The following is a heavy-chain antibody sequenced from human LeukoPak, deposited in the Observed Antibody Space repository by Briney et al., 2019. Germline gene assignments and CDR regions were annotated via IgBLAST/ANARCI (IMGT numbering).Heavy chain of an antibody. CDR3: TTVTKGYYGSGSYYNAGWFDP. CDR2: IKSKTDGGTT. J-gene: IGHJ5*02. D-gene: IGHD3-10*01. V-gene: IGHV3-15*01. Sequence: GGSLRLSCAASGFTFSGSVMHWVRQAPGKGLEWVGRIKSKTDGGTTDYAAPVKGRFTISRDDSKNTLYLQMNSLKTEDTAVYYCTTVTKGYYGSGSYYNAGWFDPWGQGTLVTVSS. CDR1: GFTFSGSV.